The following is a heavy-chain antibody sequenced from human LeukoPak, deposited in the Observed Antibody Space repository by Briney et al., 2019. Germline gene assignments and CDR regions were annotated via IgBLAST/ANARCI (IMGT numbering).Heavy chain of an antibody. V-gene: IGHV4-59*08. CDR1: GGSISSYY. D-gene: IGHD4-17*01. Sequence: SETLSLTCTVSGGSISSYYWSWIRQPPGKGLEWIGYIYYSGSTNYNPSLKSRVTISVDTSKNQFSLKLSSVTAADTAVYYCARHGPGDYFDYWGQGTLVTVSS. CDR2: IYYSGST. J-gene: IGHJ4*02. CDR3: ARHGPGDYFDY.